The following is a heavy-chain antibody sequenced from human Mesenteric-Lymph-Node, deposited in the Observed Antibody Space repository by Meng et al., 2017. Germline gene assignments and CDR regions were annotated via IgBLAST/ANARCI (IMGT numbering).Heavy chain of an antibody. CDR1: GYTFTSYD. Sequence: ASVKVSCKASGYTFTSYDINWVRQATGQGLEWMGWMNPNSGNTGYAQKFQGRVTITRNTSISTAYMELSSLRSEDTAVYYCARDLGYYYYSSGYSYWGQGTLVTVSS. J-gene: IGHJ4*02. D-gene: IGHD3-22*01. CDR2: MNPNSGNT. CDR3: ARDLGYYYYSSGYSY. V-gene: IGHV1-8*03.